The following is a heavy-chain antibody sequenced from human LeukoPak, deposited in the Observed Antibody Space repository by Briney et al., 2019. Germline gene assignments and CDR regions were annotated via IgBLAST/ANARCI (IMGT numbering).Heavy chain of an antibody. CDR1: GFTFSSYW. CDR2: IKQDGSEK. D-gene: IGHD6-19*01. V-gene: IGHV3-7*01. CDR3: ARVSSGWYPYFDY. J-gene: IGHJ4*02. Sequence: GGSLRLSCAASGFTFSSYWMSWVRQAPGKGLEWVANIKQDGSEKYYVDSVKGRFTISRDNAKNSLYLQMNSLGAEDTAVYYCARVSSGWYPYFDYWGQGTLVTVSS.